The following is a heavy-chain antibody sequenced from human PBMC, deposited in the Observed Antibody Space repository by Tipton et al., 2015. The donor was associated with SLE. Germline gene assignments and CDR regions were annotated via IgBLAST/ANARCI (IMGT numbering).Heavy chain of an antibody. CDR1: GDSISSTTSS. V-gene: IGHV4-39*02. Sequence: TLSLTCTVSGDSISSTTSSWVWIRQPPGKGLEWIGTFYYSETTSYNSSLKSRVTISVDKSKNQFSLNLSSVSAADTAVYYCARDRPTFCGGDCYSYGMDVWGQGTTVTVSS. D-gene: IGHD2-21*01. CDR3: ARDRPTFCGGDCYSYGMDV. CDR2: FYYSETT. J-gene: IGHJ6*02.